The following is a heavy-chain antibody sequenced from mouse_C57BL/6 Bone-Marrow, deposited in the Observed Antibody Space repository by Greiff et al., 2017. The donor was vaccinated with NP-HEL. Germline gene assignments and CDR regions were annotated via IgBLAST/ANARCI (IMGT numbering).Heavy chain of an antibody. CDR1: GYTFTSYW. J-gene: IGHJ1*03. D-gene: IGHD1-1*01. CDR2: IYPSDSET. V-gene: IGHV1-61*01. CDR3: ARKSFCYGSSLWYFDV. Sequence: QVQLQQPGAELVRPGSSVKLSCKASGYTFTSYWMDLVKQRPGQGLEWIGNIYPSDSETHYNQKFKDKATLTVDKSSSTAYMQLSSLTSEDSAVYYCARKSFCYGSSLWYFDVWGTGTTVTFSS.